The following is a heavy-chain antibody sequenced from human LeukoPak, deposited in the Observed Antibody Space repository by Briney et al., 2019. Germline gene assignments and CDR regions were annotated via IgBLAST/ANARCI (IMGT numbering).Heavy chain of an antibody. J-gene: IGHJ3*02. Sequence: PSETLSLTCTVSGGSISSYYWSWIRQPPGKGLEWIGYIYYSGSTNYNPSPKSRVTISVDTSKNQFSLKLSSVTAADTAVYYCARDRDYGGNWGPDAFDIWGQGTMVTVSS. V-gene: IGHV4-59*01. D-gene: IGHD4-23*01. CDR1: GGSISSYY. CDR2: IYYSGST. CDR3: ARDRDYGGNWGPDAFDI.